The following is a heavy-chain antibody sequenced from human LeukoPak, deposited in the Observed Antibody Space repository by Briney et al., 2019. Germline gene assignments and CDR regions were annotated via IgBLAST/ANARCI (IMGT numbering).Heavy chain of an antibody. V-gene: IGHV4-59*11. J-gene: IGHJ3*02. Sequence: SETLSLTCVVSGDSFSSHYWTWIQQSPGKGLEWIGYISYIGSTNYNPSLKSRVTISIDTSKNQFSLKLRSVTAADTAVYYCARDLVTVTKGFDIWGQGTMVSVSS. CDR2: ISYIGST. CDR1: GDSFSSHY. D-gene: IGHD4-17*01. CDR3: ARDLVTVTKGFDI.